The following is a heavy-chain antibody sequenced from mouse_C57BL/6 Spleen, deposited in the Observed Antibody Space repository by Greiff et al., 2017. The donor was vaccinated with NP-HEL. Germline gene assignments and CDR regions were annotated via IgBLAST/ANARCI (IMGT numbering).Heavy chain of an antibody. J-gene: IGHJ4*01. CDR2: IDPSDSYT. V-gene: IGHV1-50*01. Sequence: QVQLQQPGAELVKPGASVKLSCKASGYTFTSYWMQWVKQRPGQGLEWIGEIDPSDSYTNYNQKFKGKATLTVDTSSSTAYMQLSSLTSEDSAVYYCARRGDYYGSSFMDDWGQGTSVTVSS. CDR3: ARRGDYYGSSFMDD. D-gene: IGHD1-1*01. CDR1: GYTFTSYW.